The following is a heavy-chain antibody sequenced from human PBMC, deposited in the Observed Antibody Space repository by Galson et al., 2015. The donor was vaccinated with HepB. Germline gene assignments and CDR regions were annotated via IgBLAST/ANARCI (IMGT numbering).Heavy chain of an antibody. CDR2: IKQDKSEK. J-gene: IGHJ2*01. V-gene: IGHV3-7*01. CDR1: EFTFSNYC. D-gene: IGHD7-27*01. Sequence: SLRLSCAASEFTFSNYCMSWVRQAPGKGLEWVANIKQDKSEKYYANSVKGRFTISRDNAKNSLYLQMNNLKAEDTAVYYCARDSIWGPWYFDYWGRGTLVTVSS. CDR3: ARDSIWGPWYFDY.